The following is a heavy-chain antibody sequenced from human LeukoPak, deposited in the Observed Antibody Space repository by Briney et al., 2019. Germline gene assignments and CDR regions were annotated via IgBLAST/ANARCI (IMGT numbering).Heavy chain of an antibody. CDR1: GFTFSSYW. V-gene: IGHV3-74*01. Sequence: GGSLRLSCAASGFTFSSYWMHWVRQAPGKGLVWVSRINTDGSGTSYADSVKGRFTISRDNAENTLYLQMNSLRAEDTAVYYCACGSESVDYWGQGTLVTVSS. D-gene: IGHD3-10*01. CDR3: ACGSESVDY. J-gene: IGHJ4*02. CDR2: INTDGSGT.